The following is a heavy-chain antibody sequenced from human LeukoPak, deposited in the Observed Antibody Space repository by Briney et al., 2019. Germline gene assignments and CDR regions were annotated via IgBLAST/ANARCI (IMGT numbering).Heavy chain of an antibody. D-gene: IGHD3-10*01. CDR1: GFIVRSNH. J-gene: IGHJ4*02. V-gene: IGHV3-66*01. CDR2: IYTGGST. CDR3: TRDPYLVRAPSY. Sequence: GGSLRLSCAASGFIVRSNHMSWVRQAPGKGLEWVSVIYTGGSTYYADSVKGRFTISRDNSKNTLYLQMNSLRVEDTAVYYRTRDPYLVRAPSYWGQGTLVTVSS.